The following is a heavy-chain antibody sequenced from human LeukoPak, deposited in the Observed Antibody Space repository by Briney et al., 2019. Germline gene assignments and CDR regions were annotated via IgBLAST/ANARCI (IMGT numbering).Heavy chain of an antibody. Sequence: SVKVSCKASGGTFSSYTISWVRQAPGQGLEWMGRIIPILGIANYAQKFQGRVTITADKSTSTAYMGLSSLRSEDTAVYYCARASGSYNDAFDIWGQGTMVTVSS. D-gene: IGHD1-26*01. CDR3: ARASGSYNDAFDI. CDR2: IIPILGIA. V-gene: IGHV1-69*02. J-gene: IGHJ3*02. CDR1: GGTFSSYT.